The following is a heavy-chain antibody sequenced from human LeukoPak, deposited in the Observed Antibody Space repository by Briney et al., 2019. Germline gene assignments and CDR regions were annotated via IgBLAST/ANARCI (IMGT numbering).Heavy chain of an antibody. V-gene: IGHV4-30-2*01. D-gene: IGHD4/OR15-4a*01. CDR3: ARQRGASHFDY. Sequence: PSETLSLTCTVSGGSISSGGYYWSWIRQPPGKGLEWIGYIYHSGSTYYNPSLKSRVTISVDRSKNQFSLKLSSVTAADTAVYYCARQRGASHFDYWGQGTLVTVSS. J-gene: IGHJ4*02. CDR2: IYHSGST. CDR1: GGSISSGGYY.